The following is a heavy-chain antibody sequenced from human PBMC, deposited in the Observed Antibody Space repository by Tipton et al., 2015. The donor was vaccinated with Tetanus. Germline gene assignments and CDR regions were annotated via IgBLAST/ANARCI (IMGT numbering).Heavy chain of an antibody. Sequence: TLSLTCTVSGDSIDGGFKNWGWIRRQPGKGLEWIGYIDYRGNTYYNPSLRRRVTFSFDTSENQFSLKLTSVTAADTAVYYCASDPALMGNFDYWGQGTLVTVSS. J-gene: IGHJ4*02. CDR1: GDSIDGGFKN. CDR2: IDYRGNT. D-gene: IGHD2-2*01. V-gene: IGHV4-31*03. CDR3: ASDPALMGNFDY.